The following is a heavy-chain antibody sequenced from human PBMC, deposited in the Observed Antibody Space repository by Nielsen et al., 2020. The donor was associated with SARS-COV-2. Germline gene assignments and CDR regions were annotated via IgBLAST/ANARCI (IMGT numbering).Heavy chain of an antibody. D-gene: IGHD2-15*01. CDR2: INPNSGGT. Sequence: ASVKVSCKASGYTFTDYYIHWVRQAPGQGLEWMGRINPNSGGTKYAQKFQGRVTLTRDTSISTAYMELSRLGSDDTAVYYCARYRIEIAVVFAGTPYNWLDPWGQGTLVTISS. CDR3: ARYRIEIAVVFAGTPYNWLDP. J-gene: IGHJ5*02. CDR1: GYTFTDYY. V-gene: IGHV1-2*06.